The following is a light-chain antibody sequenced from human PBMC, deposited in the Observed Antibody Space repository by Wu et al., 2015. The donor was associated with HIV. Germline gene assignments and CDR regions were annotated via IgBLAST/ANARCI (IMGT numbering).Light chain of an antibody. J-gene: IGKJ2*03. CDR3: LQRTNWPPTYS. CDR1: QSVSRIF. Sequence: EIVLTQSPGTLSLSPGERATLSCRASQSVSRIFLTWYQQKPGQAPRLLIYGASNRATGIPDRFSGSGSGTDFTLTISSLEFEDFAIYYCLQRTNWPPTYSFGQGTRLEIK. V-gene: IGKV3D-20*02. CDR2: GAS.